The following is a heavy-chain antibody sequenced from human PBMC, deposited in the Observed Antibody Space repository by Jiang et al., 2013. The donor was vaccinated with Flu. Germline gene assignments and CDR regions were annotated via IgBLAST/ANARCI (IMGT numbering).Heavy chain of an antibody. V-gene: IGHV3-30*03. J-gene: IGHJ4*02. CDR2: ISFDGITK. Sequence: FTFSGYGIHWVRQAPGRGLEWVAVISFDGITKYYGDSVKGRFTVSRDNSKNTVFLQMNSLRTEDTAVYYCARDNFGRYDYWGQGTLVTVSS. CDR1: FTFSGYG. D-gene: IGHD3/OR15-3a*01. CDR3: ARDNFGRYDY.